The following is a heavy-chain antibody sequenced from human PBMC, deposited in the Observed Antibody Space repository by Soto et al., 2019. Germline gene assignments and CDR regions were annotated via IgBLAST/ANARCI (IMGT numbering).Heavy chain of an antibody. D-gene: IGHD5-12*01. Sequence: GGSLRLSCAASGFTFSSYAMHWVRQAPGKGLEWVAVISYDGSNKYYADSVKGRFTISRDNSKNTLYLQMNSLRAEDTAVYYCARDRSPPSDQGYYYYYYGMDVWGQGTTVTVSS. CDR2: ISYDGSNK. J-gene: IGHJ6*02. V-gene: IGHV3-30-3*01. CDR3: ARDRSPPSDQGYYYYYYGMDV. CDR1: GFTFSSYA.